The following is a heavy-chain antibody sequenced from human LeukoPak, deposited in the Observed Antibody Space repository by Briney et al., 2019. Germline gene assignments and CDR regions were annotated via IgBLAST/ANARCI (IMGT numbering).Heavy chain of an antibody. Sequence: SETLSLTCTVSGYSIRSGFYWSWIRQPPGKGLEWIGEINHSGSTNYNPSLKSRVTISVDTSKNQFSLKLSSVTAADTAVYYCARGPKRVGATFRAYNWFDPWGQGTLVTVSS. CDR2: INHSGST. V-gene: IGHV4-34*01. CDR3: ARGPKRVGATFRAYNWFDP. CDR1: GYSIRSGFY. J-gene: IGHJ5*02. D-gene: IGHD1-26*01.